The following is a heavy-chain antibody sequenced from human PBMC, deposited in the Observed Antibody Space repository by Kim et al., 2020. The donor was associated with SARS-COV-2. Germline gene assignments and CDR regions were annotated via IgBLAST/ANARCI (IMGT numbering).Heavy chain of an antibody. CDR1: GFTFDDYA. V-gene: IGHV3-43*02. CDR2: ISGDGGST. Sequence: GGSLRLSCAASGFTFDDYAMHWVRQAPGKGLEWVSLISGDGGSTYYADSVKGRFTISRDNSKNSLYLQMNSLRTEDTALYYCAKDRQGPFIAVAAPGWFDPWGQGTLVTVSS. J-gene: IGHJ5*02. CDR3: AKDRQGPFIAVAAPGWFDP. D-gene: IGHD6-19*01.